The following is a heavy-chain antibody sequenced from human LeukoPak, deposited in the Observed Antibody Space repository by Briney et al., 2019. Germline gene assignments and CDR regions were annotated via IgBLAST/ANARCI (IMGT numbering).Heavy chain of an antibody. J-gene: IGHJ6*03. CDR2: IYYSGST. V-gene: IGHV4-39*07. CDR1: GVTINSNSYY. D-gene: IGHD2-15*01. CDR3: ARSVEGDCSGGSCYSYYYYMDV. Sequence: SETLSLTCTVSGVTINSNSYYWGWIRQPPGKGLEWIGSIYYSGSTYYNPSLKSRVTISVDTSKNQFSLKLSSVTAAETAVYYGARSVEGDCSGGSCYSYYYYMDVWGKGTTVTVSS.